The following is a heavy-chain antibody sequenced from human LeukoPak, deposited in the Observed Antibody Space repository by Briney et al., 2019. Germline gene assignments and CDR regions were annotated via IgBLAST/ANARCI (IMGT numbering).Heavy chain of an antibody. CDR2: IYHSGST. D-gene: IGHD3-10*01. CDR3: ARFQRITMPLRANWFDP. J-gene: IGHJ5*02. Sequence: PSGTLSLTCAVSGGSISSSNWWSWVRQPPGKGLEWIGEIYHSGSTNYNPSLKSRVTISVDKSKNQFSLKLSSVTAADTAVYYCARFQRITMPLRANWFDPWGQGTLVTVSS. V-gene: IGHV4-4*02. CDR1: GGSISSSNW.